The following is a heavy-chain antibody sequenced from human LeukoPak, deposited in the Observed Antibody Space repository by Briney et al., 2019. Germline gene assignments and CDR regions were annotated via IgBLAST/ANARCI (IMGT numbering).Heavy chain of an antibody. J-gene: IGHJ3*02. D-gene: IGHD1-26*01. Sequence: GGSLRLSCAASGFTFSSYSMNRVRQAPGKGLEWVSSISSTSSNIYYADSVKGRFTISRDNAKNSLYLQMNSLRAEDTAVYYCARIQWESKNFAFDIWGQGTMVTVSS. CDR2: ISSTSSNI. CDR3: ARIQWESKNFAFDI. CDR1: GFTFSSYS. V-gene: IGHV3-21*06.